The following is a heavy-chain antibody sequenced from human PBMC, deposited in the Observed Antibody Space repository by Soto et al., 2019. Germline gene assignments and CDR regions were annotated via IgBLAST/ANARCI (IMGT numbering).Heavy chain of an antibody. V-gene: IGHV4-59*01. CDR1: GGSISSYY. CDR2: IYYSGST. Sequence: SETLSLTCTVSGGSISSYYWSWIRQPPGKGLEWIGYIYYSGSTNYNPSLKSRVTISVDTSKNQFSLKLSSVTAADTAVYYCARGTPEQLPLDYWGQGTLVTVSS. D-gene: IGHD6-6*01. J-gene: IGHJ4*02. CDR3: ARGTPEQLPLDY.